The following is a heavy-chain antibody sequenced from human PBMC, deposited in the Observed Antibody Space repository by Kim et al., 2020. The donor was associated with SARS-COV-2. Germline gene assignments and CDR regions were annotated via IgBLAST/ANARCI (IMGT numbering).Heavy chain of an antibody. CDR3: VKDWTGAVAGRGRLDY. V-gene: IGHV3-9*01. D-gene: IGHD6-19*01. Sequence: ESAKGRFTLSRGNAKNSLYLQMNSLRVEDTAIYYCVKDWTGAVAGRGRLDYWGQGTLVTVSS. J-gene: IGHJ4*02.